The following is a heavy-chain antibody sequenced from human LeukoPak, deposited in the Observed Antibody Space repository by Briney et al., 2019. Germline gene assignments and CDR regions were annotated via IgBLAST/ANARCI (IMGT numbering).Heavy chain of an antibody. CDR1: GGSISRAAYS. CDR2: IYHSGTT. Sequence: PSETLSLTCAVSGGSISRAAYSWSWIRQRPGRGLEWIGYIYHSGTTYYSPSLKTRVTISVDKSKNQFSLKLSSVTAADTAVYYCASGDYYGSGSFDYWGQGTLVTVSS. CDR3: ASGDYYGSGSFDY. V-gene: IGHV4-30-2*01. J-gene: IGHJ4*02. D-gene: IGHD3-10*01.